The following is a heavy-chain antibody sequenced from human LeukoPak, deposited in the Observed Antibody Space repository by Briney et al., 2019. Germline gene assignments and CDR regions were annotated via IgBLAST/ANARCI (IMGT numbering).Heavy chain of an antibody. V-gene: IGHV3-21*01. D-gene: IGHD5-18*01. CDR3: ARDARGGYTYGGLDQ. Sequence: GGSLRLSCAASGFTFSSYNMNWVRQAPGKGLEWVSSITSDSRYMYYADSVKGRFTISRDNAKNSLYLQMNSLRAEDTAVYYCARDARGGYTYGGLDQWGQGTLVTVSS. CDR1: GFTFSSYN. CDR2: ITSDSRYM. J-gene: IGHJ4*02.